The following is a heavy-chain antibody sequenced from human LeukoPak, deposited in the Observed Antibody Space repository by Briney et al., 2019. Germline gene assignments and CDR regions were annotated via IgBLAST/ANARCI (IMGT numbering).Heavy chain of an antibody. CDR1: GGSLSSGGYS. Sequence: SSDTLSLTCAVSGGSLSSGGYSWSWIRQPPGKGLEWIGYIYQTGSTYYNPSLKSRVTISVDRSKNQFSLELTSVTAADTAVYYCVRGTLKNWFDPWGQGTLVTVSS. V-gene: IGHV4-30-2*01. CDR3: VRGTLKNWFDP. J-gene: IGHJ5*02. CDR2: IYQTGST.